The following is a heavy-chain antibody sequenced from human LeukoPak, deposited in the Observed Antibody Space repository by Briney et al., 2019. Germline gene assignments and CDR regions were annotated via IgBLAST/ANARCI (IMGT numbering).Heavy chain of an antibody. J-gene: IGHJ4*02. CDR1: GFTFNNYA. Sequence: GGSLRLSCAASGFTFNNYAMSWVRQPPGKGLEWVSVISDSGGSTYYADSVKGRFTISRDNSQNTLYLQMNSLRAEDTAVYYCAKDWAGSDKRYYFDYWGQGTLVTVSS. D-gene: IGHD5-24*01. CDR3: AKDWAGSDKRYYFDY. V-gene: IGHV3-23*01. CDR2: ISDSGGST.